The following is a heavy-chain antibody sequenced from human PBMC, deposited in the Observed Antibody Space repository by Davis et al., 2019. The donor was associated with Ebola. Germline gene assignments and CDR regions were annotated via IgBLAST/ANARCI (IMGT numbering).Heavy chain of an antibody. CDR3: ARAFTGIAARPGHYYYGMDV. CDR1: GGSFSGYY. D-gene: IGHD6-6*01. V-gene: IGHV4-34*01. J-gene: IGHJ6*04. Sequence: SETLSLTCAVYGGSFSGYYWSWIRQPPGKGLEWIGEINHSGSTNYNPSLKSRVTISVDTSKNQFSLKLSSVTAADTAAYYCARAFTGIAARPGHYYYGMDVWGKGTTVTVSS. CDR2: INHSGST.